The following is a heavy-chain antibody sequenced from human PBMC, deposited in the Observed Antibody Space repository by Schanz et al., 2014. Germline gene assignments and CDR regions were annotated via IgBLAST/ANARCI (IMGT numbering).Heavy chain of an antibody. CDR3: AKQIHYDILTVTRN. Sequence: EVQLVESGGGLVKPGGSLRLSCEASGFTFITYTMNWVRQAPGKGLEWVSSISHSGGSKYYADSVKGRFTISRDNSKNTLYLQMNSLRAEDTAVYYCAKQIHYDILTVTRNWGQGTLVTVSS. CDR1: GFTFITYT. D-gene: IGHD3-9*01. J-gene: IGHJ4*02. V-gene: IGHV3-23*04. CDR2: ISHSGGSK.